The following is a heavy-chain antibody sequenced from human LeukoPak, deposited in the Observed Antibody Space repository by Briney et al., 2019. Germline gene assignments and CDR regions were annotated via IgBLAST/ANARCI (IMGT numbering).Heavy chain of an antibody. CDR3: ARGLGSTSQSYYFDY. CDR2: INHSGST. V-gene: IGHV4-34*01. Sequence: QPSETLSLTCAVYGGSFSGYYWSWIRQPPGKGLEWIGEINHSGSTNYNPSLKSRVTISVDTSKNQFSLKLSSVTAADTAVYYCARGLGSTSQSYYFDYWGQGTLVTVSS. J-gene: IGHJ4*02. D-gene: IGHD2-2*01. CDR1: GGSFSGYY.